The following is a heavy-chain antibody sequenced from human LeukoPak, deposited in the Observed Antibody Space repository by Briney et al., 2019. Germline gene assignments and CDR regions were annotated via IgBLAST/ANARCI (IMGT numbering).Heavy chain of an antibody. V-gene: IGHV4-61*01. CDR1: GGSVSSGSYY. CDR2: MYYSGST. D-gene: IGHD4-17*01. Sequence: PSETLSLTCTVSGGSVSSGSYYWSWIRQPPGKGLEWIGYMYYSGSTNYNPSLKSRVTISVDTSKNQFSLKLSSVTAADTAVYYCARTGSTVTMLYPFDHWGQGTLVTVSS. CDR3: ARTGSTVTMLYPFDH. J-gene: IGHJ4*02.